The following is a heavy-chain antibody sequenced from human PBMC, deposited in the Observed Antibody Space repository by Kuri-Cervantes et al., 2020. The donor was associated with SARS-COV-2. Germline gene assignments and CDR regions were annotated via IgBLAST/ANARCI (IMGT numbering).Heavy chain of an antibody. D-gene: IGHD2/OR15-2a*01. J-gene: IGHJ4*02. Sequence: SETLSLTCAVYGGSFSGYYWSWIRQPPGKGLEWIGYIYYSGSTYYNPSLKSRVTISVDTSKNQFSLKLSSVTAADTAVYYCAGPQNYYFDYWGQGTLVTISS. CDR1: GGSFSGYY. V-gene: IGHV4-30-4*08. CDR2: IYYSGST. CDR3: AGPQNYYFDY.